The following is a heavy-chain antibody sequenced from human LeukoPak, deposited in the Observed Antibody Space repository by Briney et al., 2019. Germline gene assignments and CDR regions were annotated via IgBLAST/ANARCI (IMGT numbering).Heavy chain of an antibody. V-gene: IGHV4-59*08. CDR2: IYYSGST. D-gene: IGHD3-22*01. CDR3: ARHRAVVNTFDY. Sequence: ASETLSLTCTVSGGSISSYYWSWIRQPPGKGLEWIGYIYYSGSTNYNPSLKSRVTISVDTSKNQFSLKLSSVTAADTAVYYCARHRAVVNTFDYWGQGTPVTVSS. CDR1: GGSISSYY. J-gene: IGHJ4*02.